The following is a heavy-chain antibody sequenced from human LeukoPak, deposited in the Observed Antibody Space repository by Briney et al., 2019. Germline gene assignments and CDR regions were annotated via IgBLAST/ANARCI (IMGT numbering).Heavy chain of an antibody. J-gene: IGHJ5*02. Sequence: PSETLSLTCAVSGGSISSGGYSWSWIRQPPGKGLEWIGYIYHSGSTYYNPSLKSRVTISVDRSKNQFSLKLSSVTAADTAVYYCARSRVATIWFNWFDPWGQGTLVTVSS. V-gene: IGHV4-30-2*01. D-gene: IGHD5-12*01. CDR3: ARSRVATIWFNWFDP. CDR1: GGSISSGGYS. CDR2: IYHSGST.